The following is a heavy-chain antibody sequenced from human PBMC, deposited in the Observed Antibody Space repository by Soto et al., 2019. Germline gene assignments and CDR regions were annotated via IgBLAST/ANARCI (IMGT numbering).Heavy chain of an antibody. CDR3: ARAPPPEWEVPPGAFDV. J-gene: IGHJ3*01. V-gene: IGHV3-53*01. Sequence: GGSLRLSCAASGFTISNNYMNWVRQAPGKGLEWVSVIYSIGPTYYADSVKGRFTISRDNAKNTLYLQMNILTAEETAVYYCARAPPPEWEVPPGAFDVLVLGTMVTVSS. D-gene: IGHD1-26*01. CDR2: IYSIGPT. CDR1: GFTISNNY.